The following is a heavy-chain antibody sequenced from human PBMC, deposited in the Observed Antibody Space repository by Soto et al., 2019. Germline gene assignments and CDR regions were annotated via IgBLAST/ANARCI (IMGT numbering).Heavy chain of an antibody. CDR3: TRDRGGTRLYYAMAV. J-gene: IGHJ6*02. D-gene: IGHD1-26*01. CDR1: RDTFTSYY. Sequence: ASVKVSCKAPRDTFTSYYINWVRQAPGQGLEWMGVINPHGGSTAYAQKFKGRVTLTRDTSASTVYMEVRDLRAEDTAVYYCTRDRGGTRLYYAMAVWGQGTTVTVSS. V-gene: IGHV1-46*01. CDR2: INPHGGST.